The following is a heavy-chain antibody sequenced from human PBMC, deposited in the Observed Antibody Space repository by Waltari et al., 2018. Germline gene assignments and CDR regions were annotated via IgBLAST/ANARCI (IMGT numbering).Heavy chain of an antibody. CDR3: ARDRGEEYQLLWYWFDP. CDR1: GYTFTGYY. Sequence: QVQLVQSGAEVKKPGASVKVSCNASGYTFTGYYMHWVRQAPGQGLEWMGWVNPSSGGAQYAERVEGRVTRGRERSIGAAGMGLGRLRCDDTAVYYCARDRGEEYQLLWYWFDPWGQGTLVTVSA. CDR2: VNPSSGGA. V-gene: IGHV1-2*02. J-gene: IGHJ5*02. D-gene: IGHD2-2*01.